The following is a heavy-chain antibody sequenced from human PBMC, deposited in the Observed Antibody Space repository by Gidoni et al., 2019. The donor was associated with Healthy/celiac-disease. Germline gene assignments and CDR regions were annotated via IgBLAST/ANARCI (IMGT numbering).Heavy chain of an antibody. CDR1: GFTVSSNY. V-gene: IGHV3-66*01. J-gene: IGHJ4*02. Sequence: EVQLVESGGGLVQPGGSLRLSCAASGFTVSSNYMSWVRQAPGKGLEWVSVIYSGGSTYYADSVKGRFTISRDNSKNTLYLQMNSLRAEDTAVYYCARDLGVIPASWGYWGQGTLVTVSS. D-gene: IGHD3-16*01. CDR2: IYSGGST. CDR3: ARDLGVIPASWGY.